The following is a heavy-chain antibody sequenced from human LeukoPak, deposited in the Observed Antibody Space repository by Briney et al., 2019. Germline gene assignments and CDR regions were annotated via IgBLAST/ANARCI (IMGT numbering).Heavy chain of an antibody. Sequence: SVKVSCKPSAGIFTSYAVSWVRQTPGQGLEWMGGIIPFFGTTNYAQRFQGRVTITADKSTSTAYMELSGLRSEDTAVYYCAEGGPEYSSSSGDAFDIWGQGTMVTVSS. CDR1: AGIFTSYA. J-gene: IGHJ3*02. D-gene: IGHD6-13*01. V-gene: IGHV1-69*06. CDR2: IIPFFGTT. CDR3: AEGGPEYSSSSGDAFDI.